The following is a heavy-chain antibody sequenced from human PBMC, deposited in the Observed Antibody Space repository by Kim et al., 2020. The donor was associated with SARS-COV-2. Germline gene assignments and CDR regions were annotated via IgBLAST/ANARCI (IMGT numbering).Heavy chain of an antibody. Sequence: SRVTISVDTSKNQFSLKLSSVTAADTAVYYCARAPHGPTYNRIPYWYFDLWGRGTLVTVSS. J-gene: IGHJ2*01. CDR3: ARAPHGPTYNRIPYWYFDL. D-gene: IGHD1-20*01. V-gene: IGHV4-59*01.